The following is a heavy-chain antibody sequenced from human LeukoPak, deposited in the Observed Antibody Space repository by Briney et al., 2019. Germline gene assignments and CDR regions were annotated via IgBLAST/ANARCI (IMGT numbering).Heavy chain of an antibody. Sequence: ASVKVSCKASGYTFTSYDINWVRQATGQGLEWMGWMNPNSGGTNYAQKFQGRVTMTRDTSISTAYMELSRLRSDDTAVYYCARGGIVGPTSWFDPWGQGTLVTVSS. J-gene: IGHJ5*02. CDR2: MNPNSGGT. D-gene: IGHD1-26*01. CDR3: ARGGIVGPTSWFDP. V-gene: IGHV1-2*02. CDR1: GYTFTSYD.